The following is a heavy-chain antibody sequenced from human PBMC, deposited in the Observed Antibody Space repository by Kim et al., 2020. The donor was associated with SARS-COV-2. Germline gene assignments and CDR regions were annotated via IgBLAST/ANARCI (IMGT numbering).Heavy chain of an antibody. D-gene: IGHD2-15*01. Sequence: YNPSLKSRVTISVDTSKNQFSLKLSSVTAADTAVYYCARARMVVAAWFDPWGQGTLVTVSS. J-gene: IGHJ5*02. V-gene: IGHV4-34*01. CDR3: ARARMVVAAWFDP.